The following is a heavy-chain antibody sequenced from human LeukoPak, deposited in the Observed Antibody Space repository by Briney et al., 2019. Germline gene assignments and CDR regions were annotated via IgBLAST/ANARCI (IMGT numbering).Heavy chain of an antibody. J-gene: IGHJ6*03. CDR1: GGSISSYY. CDR2: IYYSGST. CDR3: ARGGPYSGSYSDYYYYYMDV. V-gene: IGHV4-59*01. D-gene: IGHD1-26*01. Sequence: SETLSLTCTVSGGSISSYYWSWIRQPPGKGLEWLGYIYYSGSTNYNPSLKSRVTISVDTSKNQFSLKLSSVTAADTAVYYCARGGPYSGSYSDYYYYYMDVWGKGTTVTVSS.